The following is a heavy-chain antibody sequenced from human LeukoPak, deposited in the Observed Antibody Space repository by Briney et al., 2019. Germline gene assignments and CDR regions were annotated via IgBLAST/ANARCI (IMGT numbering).Heavy chain of an antibody. D-gene: IGHD1-1*01. CDR2: INWNGGSA. V-gene: IGHV3-20*04. CDR1: GFTFSSFT. J-gene: IGHJ4*02. Sequence: GGSLRLSCAASGFTFSSFTMSSVRQAPGKGLEWVSGINWNGGSAGYADSVKGRFTISRDNAKNSLYLQMNSLRAEDTALYYCARDHYTWNDAYLDYWGQGTLVTVSS. CDR3: ARDHYTWNDAYLDY.